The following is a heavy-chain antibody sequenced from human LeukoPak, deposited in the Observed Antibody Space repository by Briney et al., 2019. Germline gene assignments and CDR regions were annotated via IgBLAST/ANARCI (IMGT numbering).Heavy chain of an antibody. V-gene: IGHV3-30-3*01. D-gene: IGHD5-18*01. CDR1: GFTFSSYA. CDR2: ISYDGSNK. Sequence: GGSLRLSCAASGFTFSSYAMHWVRQAPGKGLEWVAVISYDGSNKYYADSVKGRFTISRDNSKNTLYLQMNSLRAEDTAVYYCARGGSNANTAMVVDLEDLFYFDYWGQGTLVTVSS. CDR3: ARGGSNANTAMVVDLEDLFYFDY. J-gene: IGHJ4*02.